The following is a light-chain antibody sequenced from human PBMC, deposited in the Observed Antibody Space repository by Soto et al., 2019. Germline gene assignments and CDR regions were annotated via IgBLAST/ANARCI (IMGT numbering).Light chain of an antibody. CDR2: GVS. CDR1: SSNVGGYNY. J-gene: IGLJ2*01. CDR3: FSYAGRDSVV. V-gene: IGLV2-8*01. Sequence: QSALTQPPSASGSPGQSVTISCTGTSSNVGGYNYVSWYQQHPGKAPKLMIYGVSQWPSGVPDRFSGSKSGYTASLTVSGLQAEDEADYYCFSYAGRDSVVFGGGTKLTVL.